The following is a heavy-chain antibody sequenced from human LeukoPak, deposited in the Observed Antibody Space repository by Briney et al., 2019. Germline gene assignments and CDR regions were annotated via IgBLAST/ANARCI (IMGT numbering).Heavy chain of an antibody. CDR1: GFTFSRYG. CDR3: AKVVVAGTHYFDH. Sequence: GGSLRLSCAASGFTFSRYGMHWVRQAPGKGLEWVAVISTDGSQKFYTDSVQGRFTVSRDTAKNTLSLQMNGLRADDSAVYYCAKVVVAGTHYFDHWGQGTLVTVSP. CDR2: ISTDGSQK. V-gene: IGHV3-30*18. D-gene: IGHD6-19*01. J-gene: IGHJ4*02.